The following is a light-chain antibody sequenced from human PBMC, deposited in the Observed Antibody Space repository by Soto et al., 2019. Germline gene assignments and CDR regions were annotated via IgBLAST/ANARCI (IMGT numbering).Light chain of an antibody. CDR1: QSVSSSY. CDR2: GAS. V-gene: IGKV3-20*01. CDR3: QQYGSSLRT. Sequence: EIVLTQSPGTLSLSPGERATLSCRASQSVSSSYLAWYQQKPGQAPRLLIYGASSRATGIPDRFSGSGSGTDFTLTISRLDPEDFAVYYCQQYGSSLRTFGQWTKVEIK. J-gene: IGKJ1*01.